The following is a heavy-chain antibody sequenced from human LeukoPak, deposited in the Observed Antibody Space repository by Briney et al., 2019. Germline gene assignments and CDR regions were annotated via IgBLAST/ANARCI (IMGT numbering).Heavy chain of an antibody. J-gene: IGHJ4*02. V-gene: IGHV3-48*01. CDR1: GFTFSSYS. Sequence: GGSLRLSCAASGFTFSSYSMNWVRQAPGKGLEWVSYISSSSSTIYYADSVKGRFTISRDNAKNSLYLQMNSLRAEDTAVYYCARETYLPYYDFWSGYYTGKHFDYWGQGTLVTVSS. CDR3: ARETYLPYYDFWSGYYTGKHFDY. CDR2: ISSSSSTI. D-gene: IGHD3-3*01.